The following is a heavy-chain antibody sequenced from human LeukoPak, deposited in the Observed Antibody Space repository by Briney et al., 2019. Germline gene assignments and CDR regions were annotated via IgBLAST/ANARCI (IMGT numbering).Heavy chain of an antibody. V-gene: IGHV3-15*01. D-gene: IGHD3-22*01. CDR3: TTGLKTYYSDSSGYYLGDY. CDR1: GFTFGSYW. Sequence: GGSLRLSCAASGFTFGSYWMTWVRQAPGKGLEWVGRIRSKTDGGTTDYTAPVKGRFTVSRDDSKNTLYLQMNSLKTEDTAVYYCTTGLKTYYSDSSGYYLGDYWGQGTLVTVSS. CDR2: IRSKTDGGTT. J-gene: IGHJ4*02.